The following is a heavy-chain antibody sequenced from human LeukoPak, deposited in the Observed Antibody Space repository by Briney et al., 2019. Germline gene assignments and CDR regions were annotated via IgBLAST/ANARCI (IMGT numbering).Heavy chain of an antibody. J-gene: IGHJ6*02. CDR2: IGGIGSI. V-gene: IGHV3-69-1*02. Sequence: GGSLRLSCAASGFTFSDHYMDWVRQAPGKGPEWVSKIGGIGSIMYADSVKGRFTISTDSAKSSVYLQMNSLRAEDTAVYYCARRLPYYGMDVWGQGTTVTVSS. CDR3: ARRLPYYGMDV. CDR1: GFTFSDHY.